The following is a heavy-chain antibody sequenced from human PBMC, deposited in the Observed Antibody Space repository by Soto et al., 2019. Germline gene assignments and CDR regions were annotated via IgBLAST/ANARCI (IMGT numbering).Heavy chain of an antibody. CDR1: GFTFSNAW. CDR3: TTFAAVPDTSTVPPDDD. D-gene: IGHD1-1*01. V-gene: IGHV3-15*01. Sequence: EVQLGESGGGLVKPGGSLRLSCAASGFTFSNAWMSWVRQAPGKGLEWVGRIKSKTDGGTTDYAAPVKGRFTISRDDSKDTVYMQMHSLKSEATAVYYCTTFAAVPDTSTVPPDDDWGQGTLVTVSS. CDR2: IKSKTDGGTT. J-gene: IGHJ4*02.